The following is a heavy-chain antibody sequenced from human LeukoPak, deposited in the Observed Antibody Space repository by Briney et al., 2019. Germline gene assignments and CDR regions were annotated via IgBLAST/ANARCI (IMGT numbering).Heavy chain of an antibody. J-gene: IGHJ6*02. V-gene: IGHV1-24*01. D-gene: IGHD6-6*01. CDR1: GGTFSSYA. CDR3: ATRMGQLVQYNYYGMDV. CDR2: FDLEDGET. Sequence: ASVKVSCKASGGTFSSYAISWVRQAPGQGLEWMGGFDLEDGETIYAQKFQGRVTMTEDTSTDTAYMELSSLRSEDTAVYYCATRMGQLVQYNYYGMDVWGQGATVTVSS.